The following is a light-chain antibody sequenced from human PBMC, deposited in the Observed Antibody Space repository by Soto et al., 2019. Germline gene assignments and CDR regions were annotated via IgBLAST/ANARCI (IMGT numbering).Light chain of an antibody. CDR2: RNH. CDR1: RSNVGTYA. J-gene: IGLJ2*01. Sequence: QAVVTQSPSASATPGQRVTMSCSGTRSNVGTYAVNWYQQLPGTAPTLLIFRNHQCPSGVPDRFSGSKSGTSASLAISAPQSEDEADYYCAAWDDSLRAVVFGGGTKVTVL. CDR3: AAWDDSLRAVV. V-gene: IGLV1-44*01.